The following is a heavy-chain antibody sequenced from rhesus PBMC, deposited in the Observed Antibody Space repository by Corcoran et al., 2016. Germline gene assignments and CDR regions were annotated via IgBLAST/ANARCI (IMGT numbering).Heavy chain of an antibody. Sequence: QLQLQESGPGLVKPSETLSLTCTVSGGSISSNYWSWIRQPPGKGLEWIGRISGSGWHTDYTPSLKSRVTISTDTSKNQFSLKLSSVTAADTAVYYCARDGFRGYSWNNNDAFDFWGPGLRVTVSS. CDR2: ISGSGWHT. D-gene: IGHD1-20*01. J-gene: IGHJ3*01. CDR3: ARDGFRGYSWNNNDAFDF. CDR1: GGSISSNY. V-gene: IGHV4-173*01.